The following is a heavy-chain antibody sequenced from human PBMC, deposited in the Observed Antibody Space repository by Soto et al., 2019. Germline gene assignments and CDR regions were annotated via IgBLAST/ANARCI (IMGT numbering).Heavy chain of an antibody. CDR1: GFSLSTSGVG. CDR3: ARQASGYTYDYPYYYYGMDV. J-gene: IGHJ6*02. D-gene: IGHD5-18*01. Sequence: QITLKESGPTLVKPTQTLTLTCTFSGFSLSTSGVGVGWIRQPPGKALEWLALIYWDDDKRYSPSLKNRLTIXXXTXXTQVVLTMTNMDPVDTATYYCARQASGYTYDYPYYYYGMDVWGQGTTVTVSS. V-gene: IGHV2-5*02. CDR2: IYWDDDK.